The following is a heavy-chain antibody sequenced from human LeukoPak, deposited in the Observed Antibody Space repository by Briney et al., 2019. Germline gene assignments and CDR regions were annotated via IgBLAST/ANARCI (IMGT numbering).Heavy chain of an antibody. CDR3: AKDHLRLRYFDWLSH. Sequence: GGSLRLSCAASGFTFSSYSMNWVRQAPGKGLEWVSYISSSSSTIYYADSVKGRFTISRDNSKNTLYLQMNSLRAEDTAVYYCAKDHLRLRYFDWLSHWGQGTLVTVSS. J-gene: IGHJ5*02. CDR2: ISSSSSTI. D-gene: IGHD3-9*01. V-gene: IGHV3-48*01. CDR1: GFTFSSYS.